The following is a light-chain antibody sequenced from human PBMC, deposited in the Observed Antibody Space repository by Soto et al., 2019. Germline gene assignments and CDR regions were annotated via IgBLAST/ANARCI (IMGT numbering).Light chain of an antibody. J-gene: IGLJ1*01. Sequence: QPALTEYASVSDPPGHPITIACTGTSSDVGGYNYVSWYQQYPGKAPRLVISDVSNRPSGVSNRFSGSKSGNSASLTISGLQAEDEADYYCRPYTSSSTYGFAAGTKVTVL. CDR2: DVS. CDR1: SSDVGGYNY. V-gene: IGLV2-14*01. CDR3: RPYTSSSTYG.